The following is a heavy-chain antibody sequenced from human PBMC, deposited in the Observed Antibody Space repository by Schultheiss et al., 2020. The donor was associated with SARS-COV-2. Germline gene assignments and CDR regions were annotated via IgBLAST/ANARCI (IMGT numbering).Heavy chain of an antibody. V-gene: IGHV3-15*01. D-gene: IGHD2-15*01. CDR1: GFTFSNAW. Sequence: GGSLRLSCAASGFTFSNAWVSWVRQAPGKGLEWVGRIKSKTDGGTTDYAAPVKGRFTISRDNSKNTLYLQMNSLKTEDTAVYYCTTDDIVVVVAATRGVNNGFPWGQGTLVTVSS. J-gene: IGHJ5*02. CDR2: IKSKTDGGTT. CDR3: TTDDIVVVVAATRGVNNGFP.